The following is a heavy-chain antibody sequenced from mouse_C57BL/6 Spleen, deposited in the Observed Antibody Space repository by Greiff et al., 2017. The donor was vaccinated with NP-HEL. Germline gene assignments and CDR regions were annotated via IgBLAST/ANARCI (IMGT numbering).Heavy chain of an antibody. CDR1: GYTFTDYE. D-gene: IGHD2-1*01. V-gene: IGHV1-15*01. J-gene: IGHJ2*01. CDR2: IDPETGGT. CDR3: TRDGNYLRFDY. Sequence: VQLQQSGAELVRPGASVTLSCKASGYTFTDYEMHWVKQTPVHGLEWIGAIDPETGGTAYNQKFKGKAILTADKSSSTAYMELRSLTSEDSAVYYCTRDGNYLRFDYWGQGTTLTVSS.